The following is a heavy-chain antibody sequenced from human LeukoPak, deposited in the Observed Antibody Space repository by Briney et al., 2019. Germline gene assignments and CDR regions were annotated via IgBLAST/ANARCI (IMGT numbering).Heavy chain of an antibody. J-gene: IGHJ4*02. CDR1: GGSISSGGYY. Sequence: PSESLSLTCTVSGGSISSGGYYWSWIRQHPGKGLEWIGSIYYSGSTYYNPSLKSRVTISVDTSKNQFSLKLSSVTAADTAVYYCATIAAAGSDDYWGQGTLVTVSS. V-gene: IGHV4-31*03. CDR2: IYYSGST. CDR3: ATIAAAGSDDY. D-gene: IGHD6-13*01.